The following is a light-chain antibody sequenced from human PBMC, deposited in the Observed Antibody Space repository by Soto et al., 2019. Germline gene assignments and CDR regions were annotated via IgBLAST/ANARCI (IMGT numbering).Light chain of an antibody. J-gene: IGLJ3*02. Sequence: QAVVTQPPSVSGAPGQRVTISCTGSSSNIGAGYDVHWYQQVPGTAPRLVIYDNNNRPSGVPDRFSGSKSGTSGSLAIIGLQAEDEADYYCQSYDSGLSVVFGGGTKVTVL. CDR3: QSYDSGLSVV. V-gene: IGLV1-40*01. CDR1: SSNIGAGYD. CDR2: DNN.